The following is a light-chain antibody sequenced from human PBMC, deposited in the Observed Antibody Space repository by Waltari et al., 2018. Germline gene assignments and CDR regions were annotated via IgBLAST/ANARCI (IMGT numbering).Light chain of an antibody. Sequence: QPVVTKETSLTVSPGGTVTRTCAPNTGAATSSNFTYWFQQKPCQAPRTLIYDATNRHSWTPARFSGSLRGGKAALTLSGALPEDEAEYYCLLSYNGADVVFGGGTKLTVL. CDR3: LLSYNGADVV. J-gene: IGLJ2*01. CDR2: DAT. V-gene: IGLV7-46*01. CDR1: TGAATSSNF.